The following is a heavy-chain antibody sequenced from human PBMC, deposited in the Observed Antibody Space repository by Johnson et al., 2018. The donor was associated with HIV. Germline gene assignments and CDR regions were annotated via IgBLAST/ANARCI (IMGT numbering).Heavy chain of an antibody. CDR1: GFTVSSNY. D-gene: IGHD6-19*01. J-gene: IGHJ3*02. CDR3: AKDRIAVAGTDAFDI. V-gene: IGHV3-66*01. Sequence: VQLVESGGGLVQPGGSLRLSCAASGFTVSSNYMSWVRQAPGKGLEWVSVIYSGGSTYYADSVKGRFTISRDNSKNTLYLQMNSLRDEDTAVYYCAKDRIAVAGTDAFDIWGQGTMVTVSS. CDR2: IYSGGST.